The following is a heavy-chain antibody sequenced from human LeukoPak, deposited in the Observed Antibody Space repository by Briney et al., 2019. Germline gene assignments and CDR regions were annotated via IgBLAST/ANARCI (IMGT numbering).Heavy chain of an antibody. Sequence: GESLKISCKGSGYSFTSYWIGWVGQMPGKGLEGLGIIYPGDSDTRYSPSFQGQVTISADKSISTAYLQWSSLKASDTAMYYCARSMVRGVISYFDYWGQGTLVTVSS. J-gene: IGHJ4*02. V-gene: IGHV5-51*01. CDR3: ARSMVRGVISYFDY. CDR1: GYSFTSYW. D-gene: IGHD3-10*01. CDR2: IYPGDSDT.